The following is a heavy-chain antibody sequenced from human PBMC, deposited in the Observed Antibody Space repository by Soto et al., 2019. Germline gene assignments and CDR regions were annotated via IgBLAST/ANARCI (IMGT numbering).Heavy chain of an antibody. CDR2: ISSSAVYI. D-gene: IGHD3-22*01. Sequence: EVQLVESGGGPVRPGGSLKLSCAASGFNFITYSLSWVRQASGKGLEWVASISSSAVYIDYADSVKGRFTISRDNANNSLSLQMNSLSAEDTATYYCVRDGLDYYDTERLYFDKWGQGTLVTVSS. CDR3: VRDGLDYYDTERLYFDK. V-gene: IGHV3-21*01. CDR1: GFNFITYS. J-gene: IGHJ4*02.